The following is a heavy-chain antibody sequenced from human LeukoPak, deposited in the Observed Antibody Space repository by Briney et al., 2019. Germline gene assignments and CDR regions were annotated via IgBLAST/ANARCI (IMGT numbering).Heavy chain of an antibody. J-gene: IGHJ5*02. Sequence: PGGSLRLSCAASGLNFNTYAKHCVRHAPGKGLEWVSLISGDGDRTSYADSVKGRFTISRDNDKNSLYLQMNSLRIEDTALYYCAKDRGYEVVFDPWGQGTLVAVSS. V-gene: IGHV3-43*02. CDR2: ISGDGDRT. CDR3: AKDRGYEVVFDP. D-gene: IGHD5-12*01. CDR1: GLNFNTYA.